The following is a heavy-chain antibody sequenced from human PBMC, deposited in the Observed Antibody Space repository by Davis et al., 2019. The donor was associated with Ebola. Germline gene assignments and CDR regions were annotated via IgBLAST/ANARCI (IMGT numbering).Heavy chain of an antibody. CDR3: ARTPQLEWFFDY. Sequence: PGGSLRLSCAASGFTFSTYGIHWVRQAPGKGLEWVAFIRYDGSNKYYADSVKGRFTISRDNSKNTLYLQMNSLRAEDTAVYYCARTPQLEWFFDYWGQGTLVTVSS. D-gene: IGHD3-3*01. CDR1: GFTFSTYG. CDR2: IRYDGSNK. V-gene: IGHV3-30*02. J-gene: IGHJ4*02.